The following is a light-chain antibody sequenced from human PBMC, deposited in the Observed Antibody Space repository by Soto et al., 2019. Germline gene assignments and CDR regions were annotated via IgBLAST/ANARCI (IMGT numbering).Light chain of an antibody. CDR1: QTVRNNY. CDR3: QQFSTSPLT. Sequence: EFVLTQAPGNLSLSPGERATLSCRASQTVRNNYLAWYQQKPGQAPRLLIYDASSRATGIPDRFSGGGSGTDFTLTISRLEPEDFAVYYCQQFSTSPLTFGGGTKVDI. V-gene: IGKV3-20*01. J-gene: IGKJ4*01. CDR2: DAS.